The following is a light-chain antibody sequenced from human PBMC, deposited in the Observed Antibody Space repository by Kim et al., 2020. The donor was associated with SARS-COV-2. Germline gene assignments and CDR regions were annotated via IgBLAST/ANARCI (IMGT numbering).Light chain of an antibody. CDR2: VYS. CDR3: QVWDSSSDHPVV. V-gene: IGLV3-21*03. J-gene: IGLJ2*01. CDR1: NIGSKS. Sequence: PGKTARITCGGNNIGSKSVHWYQQKPGQAPVLVVYVYSDRPSGIPERFSGSNSGNTATLTISRVEAGDEADYYCQVWDSSSDHPVVFGGGTQLTVL.